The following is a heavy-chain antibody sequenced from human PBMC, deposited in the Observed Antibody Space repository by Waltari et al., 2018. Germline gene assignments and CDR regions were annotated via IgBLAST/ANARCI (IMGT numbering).Heavy chain of an antibody. CDR3: ARRTAGATTINWFDP. V-gene: IGHV4-39*01. Sequence: QLQLQESGPGLVKPSETLSLTCTVSGGSISSSSYYWGWIRQPPGKGLEWIGSIYYSGSTYYNPSLKSRVTISVDTSKNQFSLKLSSVTAADTAVYYCARRTAGATTINWFDPWGQGTLVTVSS. J-gene: IGHJ5*02. D-gene: IGHD1-26*01. CDR2: IYYSGST. CDR1: GGSISSSSYY.